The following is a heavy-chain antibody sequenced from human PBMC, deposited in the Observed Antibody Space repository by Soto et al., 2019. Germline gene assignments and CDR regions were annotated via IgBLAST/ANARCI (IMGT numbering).Heavy chain of an antibody. J-gene: IGHJ3*02. Sequence: PGGSLRLSCAASGFTFDDYAMHWVRQAPGKGLEWVSLISWDGGSTYYADSVKGRFTISRDNSNNFRYLQMNSLRAEDTALDCCPKDIRYHDSTGYYSSAFDIWGQLTMVTVSS. CDR2: ISWDGGST. CDR1: GFTFDDYA. CDR3: PKDIRYHDSTGYYSSAFDI. V-gene: IGHV3-43D*04. D-gene: IGHD3-22*01.